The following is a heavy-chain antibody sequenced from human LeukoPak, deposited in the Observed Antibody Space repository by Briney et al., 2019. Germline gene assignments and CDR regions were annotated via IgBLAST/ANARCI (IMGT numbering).Heavy chain of an antibody. J-gene: IGHJ4*02. CDR2: INPNSGGT. CDR3: SRTGAMMVRGVISPFDY. Sequence: ASVKVSCKASGYTFTSYYMHWVRQAPGQGLEWMGWINPNSGGTNYAQNVKGWVTMTRDTSISTAYMELSRLRADDTAVYYCSRTGAMMVRGVISPFDYWGQGTLVTVSS. D-gene: IGHD3-10*01. CDR1: GYTFTSYY. V-gene: IGHV1-2*04.